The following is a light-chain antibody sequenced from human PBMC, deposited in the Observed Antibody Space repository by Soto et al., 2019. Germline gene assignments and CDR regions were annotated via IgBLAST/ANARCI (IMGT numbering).Light chain of an antibody. V-gene: IGKV1-5*01. J-gene: IGKJ1*01. CDR2: HAS. CDR1: QSISNW. CDR3: QQYNGYSTWT. Sequence: PITQSPSTLPASVGARVTITCRASQSISNWLAWYHQKPGTAPKLLIYHASTLESGVPSRFSGSGSGTEFTLTTRNLQTDDFATYVGQQYNGYSTWTFGQGTKVDIK.